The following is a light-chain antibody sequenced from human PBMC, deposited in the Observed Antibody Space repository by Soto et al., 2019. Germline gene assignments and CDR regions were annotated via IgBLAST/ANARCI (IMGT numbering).Light chain of an antibody. CDR2: SND. V-gene: IGLV1-44*01. CDR3: AAWDGSLNGWV. Sequence: QSVLTQAPSASETHGQRVTSSCSGSSSNIGSNTVSWYQQVPGTASKLLIYSNDQRPSGVPDRFSGSKSGTSASLAIGGLQSEDEADYYCAAWDGSLNGWVFGGGTKLTVL. J-gene: IGLJ2*01. CDR1: SSNIGSNT.